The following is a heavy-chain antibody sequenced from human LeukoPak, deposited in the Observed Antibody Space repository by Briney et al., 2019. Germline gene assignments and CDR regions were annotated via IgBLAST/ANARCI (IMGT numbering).Heavy chain of an antibody. D-gene: IGHD6-19*01. J-gene: IGHJ3*02. CDR1: GYTFTSYG. V-gene: IGHV1-18*01. CDR2: ISAYNGNT. Sequence: GASVKVSCKASGYTFTSYGISWVRQAPGQGLEWMGWISAYNGNTNYAQKLQGRVTMTTDTSTSTAYMELRSLRSDDTAVYYCTVRKLAVTGPVNAFEIWGQGTMVTVSS. CDR3: TVRKLAVTGPVNAFEI.